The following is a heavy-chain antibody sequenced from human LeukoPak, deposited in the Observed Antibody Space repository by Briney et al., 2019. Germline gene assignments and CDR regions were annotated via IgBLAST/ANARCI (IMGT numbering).Heavy chain of an antibody. CDR2: ISGSGGST. J-gene: IGHJ4*02. D-gene: IGHD6-6*01. Sequence: PGRSLRLSCAASGFTFSSYAMSWVRQAPGKGLEWVSAISGSGGSTYYADSVKGRFTISRDNSKNTLYLQMNSLRAEDTAVYYCATSSIAARLYYFDYWGQGTLVTVSS. V-gene: IGHV3-23*01. CDR1: GFTFSSYA. CDR3: ATSSIAARLYYFDY.